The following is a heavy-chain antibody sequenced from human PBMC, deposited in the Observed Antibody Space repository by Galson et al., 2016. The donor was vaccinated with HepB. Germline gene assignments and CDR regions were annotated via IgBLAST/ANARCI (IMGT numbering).Heavy chain of an antibody. CDR3: ARHLRGYMNFYGIDV. CDR1: GGSISSTSNY. V-gene: IGHV4-39*01. CDR2: LYYSGRTF. D-gene: IGHD3-3*01. Sequence: SETLSLTCTVSGGSISSTSNYWCWIRQSPGKGLEWIGSLYYSGRTFFYNPSLKSRVTMSVDTSKNQFSLNLTSVTAADTAVYYCARHLRGYMNFYGIDVWGQGTTVTVSS. J-gene: IGHJ6*02.